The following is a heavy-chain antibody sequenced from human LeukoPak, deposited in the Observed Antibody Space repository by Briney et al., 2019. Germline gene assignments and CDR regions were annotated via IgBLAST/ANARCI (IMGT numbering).Heavy chain of an antibody. CDR2: IKQDGSEK. CDR3: ARGYSYGSTGTY. Sequence: GGSLRLSCAASGFTFSSYLMSWVRQAPGKGPEWVANIKQDGSEKYYVDSVRGRFTISRDNAKNSLYLQLNSLRVEDTAVYYCARGYSYGSTGTYWGQGTLVTVSS. V-gene: IGHV3-7*01. CDR1: GFTFSSYL. J-gene: IGHJ4*02. D-gene: IGHD5-18*01.